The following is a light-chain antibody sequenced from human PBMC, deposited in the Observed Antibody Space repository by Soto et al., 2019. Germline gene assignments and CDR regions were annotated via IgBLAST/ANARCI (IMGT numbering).Light chain of an antibody. CDR3: QQGKDFPLT. Sequence: MVLTQSPGTLSLSPGERATLSCRASQTGSNSYLAWYQQKSGKAPRLLIYGVSTRDTGTPDRFSGMWSGTECTLPLRRLETEDFSVYYCQQGKDFPLTFGGGTKVDIK. CDR1: QTGSNSY. CDR2: GVS. J-gene: IGKJ4*01. V-gene: IGKV3-20*01.